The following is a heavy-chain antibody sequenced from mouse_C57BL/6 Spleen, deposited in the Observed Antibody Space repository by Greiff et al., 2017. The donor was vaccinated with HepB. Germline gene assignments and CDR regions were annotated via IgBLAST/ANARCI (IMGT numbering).Heavy chain of an antibody. D-gene: IGHD3-1*01. CDR3: ARGLNCFAY. V-gene: IGHV5-6*01. CDR1: GFTFSSYG. J-gene: IGHJ3*01. CDR2: ISSGGSYT. Sequence: EVQLVESGGDLVKPGGSLKLSCAASGFTFSSYGMSWVRQTPDKRLEWVATISSGGSYTYYPDSVKGRFTISRDNAKNTLYLQMSSLKSEDTAMYYCARGLNCFAYWGQGTLVTVSA.